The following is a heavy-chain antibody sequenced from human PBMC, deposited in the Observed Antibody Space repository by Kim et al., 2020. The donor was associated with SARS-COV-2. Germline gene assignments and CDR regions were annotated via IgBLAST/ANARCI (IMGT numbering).Heavy chain of an antibody. CDR1: GGSISSSSYY. D-gene: IGHD3-22*01. CDR3: ASQLADYYDSSGYYSDY. V-gene: IGHV4-39*01. Sequence: SETLSLTCTVSGGSISSSSYYWGWIRQPPGKGLEWIGSIYYSGSTYYNPSLKSRVTISVDTSKNQFSLKLSSVTAADTAVYYCASQLADYYDSSGYYSDYWGQGTLVTVSS. J-gene: IGHJ4*02. CDR2: IYYSGST.